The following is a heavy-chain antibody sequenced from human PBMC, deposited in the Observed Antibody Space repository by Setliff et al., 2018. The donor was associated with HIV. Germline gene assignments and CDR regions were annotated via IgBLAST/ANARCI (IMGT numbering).Heavy chain of an antibody. CDR3: ATSWRDGYPGDY. D-gene: IGHD5-12*01. CDR1: GFIFSNSW. J-gene: IGHJ4*02. V-gene: IGHV3-7*01. Sequence: GGSLRLSCAASGFIFSNSWMSWVRQAPGKGLEWVANIKQDGSKKNYVDSVKGRFTISRDNAKNTLFLQMNSLRAEDTAVYYCATSWRDGYPGDYWGQGTLVTVSS. CDR2: IKQDGSKK.